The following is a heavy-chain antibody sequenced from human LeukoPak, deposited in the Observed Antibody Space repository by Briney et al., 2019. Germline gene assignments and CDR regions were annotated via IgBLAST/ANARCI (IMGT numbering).Heavy chain of an antibody. V-gene: IGHV3-21*01. J-gene: IGHJ6*03. Sequence: GGSLRLSCAASGFTFSSYTMNWVRQAPGKGLEWVSSITSNTRYIFYADSVKGRFTISRDNAKNSLYLQMNSLRAEDTAVYYCARDTRPKWELLRPRYYYYYYMDVWGKGTTVTVSS. D-gene: IGHD1-26*01. CDR1: GFTFSSYT. CDR3: ARDTRPKWELLRPRYYYYYYMDV. CDR2: ITSNTRYI.